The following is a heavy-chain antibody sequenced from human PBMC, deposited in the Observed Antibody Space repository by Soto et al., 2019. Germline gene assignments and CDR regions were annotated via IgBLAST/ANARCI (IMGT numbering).Heavy chain of an antibody. V-gene: IGHV1-8*01. CDR1: GYTFTDYD. D-gene: IGHD2-2*01. CDR3: ARDSSTTIPV. Sequence: QVQLVQSGAEVRRPGTSVMVSCKTSGYTFTDYDINWVRQATGQGLEWMGWMNPNSGTTGYAQKFQGRVSMTRNAATSTAYMELSSLRSDETASYYCARDSSTTIPVWGQGTMVTVSS. CDR2: MNPNSGTT. J-gene: IGHJ3*01.